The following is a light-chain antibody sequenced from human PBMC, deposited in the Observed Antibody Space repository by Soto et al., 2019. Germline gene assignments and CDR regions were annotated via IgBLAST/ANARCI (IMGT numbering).Light chain of an antibody. CDR2: HAS. J-gene: IGKJ1*01. Sequence: DIQITQSPSSASASVGDRVTITCRASRDLSGWLAWYQQKPGTAPKVLIYHASNLQSGVPSRFSGSGSGTEFTLTISSLQPDDFAIYYCQQYNSYSFGQGTKVDI. V-gene: IGKV1-5*01. CDR1: RDLSGW. CDR3: QQYNSYS.